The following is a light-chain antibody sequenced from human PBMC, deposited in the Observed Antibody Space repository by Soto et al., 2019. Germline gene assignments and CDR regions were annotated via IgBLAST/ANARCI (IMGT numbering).Light chain of an antibody. Sequence: EIVLTQSPGALSLSPGEGATLSCRASQSLSSSYVAWYQQKVGQPPRLLIYGASNRATGIPDRFSGRWSGTEFTLTISRLEPEDFAVYYCQQYGISPSYTFAQGTKLEIK. CDR2: GAS. CDR3: QQYGISPSYT. CDR1: QSLSSSY. J-gene: IGKJ2*01. V-gene: IGKV3-20*01.